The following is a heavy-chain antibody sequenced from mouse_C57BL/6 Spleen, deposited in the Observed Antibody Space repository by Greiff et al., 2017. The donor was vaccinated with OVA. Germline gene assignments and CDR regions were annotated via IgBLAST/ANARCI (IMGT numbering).Heavy chain of an antibody. CDR3: AAIYYGNYGGFFFDY. V-gene: IGHV5-17*01. CDR1: GFTFSDYG. Sequence: DVMLVESGGGLVKPGGSLKLSCAASGFTFSDYGMHWVRQAPEKGLEWVAYISSGSSTIYYADTVKGRFTISRDNAKNTLFLKMTSLRSEDTAMYYCAAIYYGNYGGFFFDYWGQGTTLTVSS. D-gene: IGHD2-1*01. CDR2: ISSGSSTI. J-gene: IGHJ2*01.